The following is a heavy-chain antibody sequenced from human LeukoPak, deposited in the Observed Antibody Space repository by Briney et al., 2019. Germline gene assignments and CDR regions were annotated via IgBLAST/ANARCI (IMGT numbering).Heavy chain of an antibody. CDR3: ARTGDYALKD. CDR2: ISSSGSTI. J-gene: IGHJ4*02. Sequence: GGSLRLSCAASGITFSDYYMSWIRQAPGKGLEWVSYISSSGSTIDYADSVKGRFTISRDSAKSSLYLQMDSLRAEDTAVYYCARTGDYALKDWGQGTLVTVSS. V-gene: IGHV3-11*01. D-gene: IGHD3-16*01. CDR1: GITFSDYY.